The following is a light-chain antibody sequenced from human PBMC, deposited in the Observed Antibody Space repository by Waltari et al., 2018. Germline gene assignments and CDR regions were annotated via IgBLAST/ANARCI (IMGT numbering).Light chain of an antibody. CDR3: HQIASLPRT. CDR1: QSIGSR. Sequence: EIVLTQSPEFQSVTPEEKVTITCRASQSIGSRLHWYQQKPNQSPKLIIKYASQSIAGVPSRFSGSGSGTDFTLTINSLEAEDAAVYYCHQIASLPRTFGPGTKVEIK. J-gene: IGKJ1*01. V-gene: IGKV6D-21*02. CDR2: YAS.